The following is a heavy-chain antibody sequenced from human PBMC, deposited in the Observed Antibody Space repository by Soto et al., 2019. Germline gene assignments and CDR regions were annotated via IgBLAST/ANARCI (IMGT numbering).Heavy chain of an antibody. Sequence: QVQLVQSGAEVKRPGSSVKVSCKASGDTFNFYSINWVRQAPGLGLEWMGRVNPILSMSNYAQRFQGRVTMTAGKSTRTAYMELSGLRSEDTAIYYCATSYGSGYRAFDFWGQGALVTVSS. D-gene: IGHD3-10*01. CDR3: ATSYGSGYRAFDF. CDR2: VNPILSMS. CDR1: GDTFNFYS. J-gene: IGHJ4*02. V-gene: IGHV1-69*04.